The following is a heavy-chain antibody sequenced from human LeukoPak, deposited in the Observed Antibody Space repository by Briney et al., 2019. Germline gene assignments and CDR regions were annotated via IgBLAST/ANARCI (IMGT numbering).Heavy chain of an antibody. CDR2: ISGSGGTT. V-gene: IGHV3-23*01. CDR3: AKYLRTNSGYFDY. D-gene: IGHD4-17*01. Sequence: GGSLRLSCAASGFIFSRYGMSWVRQAPGKGLEWVSAISGSGGTTYYTDSVKGRFTISRDNSKNTLYLQINSLRAEDTAVYYCAKYLRTNSGYFDYWGQGTLVTVSS. CDR1: GFIFSRYG. J-gene: IGHJ4*02.